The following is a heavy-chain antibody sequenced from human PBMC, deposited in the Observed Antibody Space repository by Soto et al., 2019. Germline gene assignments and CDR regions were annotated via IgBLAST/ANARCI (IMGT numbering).Heavy chain of an antibody. CDR1: GGTFSTYT. CDR3: ARDLAITVPAPMGY. D-gene: IGHD2-2*01. CDR2: ISPIVDRA. Sequence: QVQLVQSGAEVKKPGSSVRVSCKASGGTFSTYTISWVRQAPGQGLEWMGRISPIVDRANYAQKFQGRVTITADKSTSTAYMELSSLRSDDTAVYYCARDLAITVPAPMGYWGQGTLVTVSS. V-gene: IGHV1-69*08. J-gene: IGHJ4*02.